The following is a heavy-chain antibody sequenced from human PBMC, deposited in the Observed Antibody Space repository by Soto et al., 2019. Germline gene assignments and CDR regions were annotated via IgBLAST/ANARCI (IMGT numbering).Heavy chain of an antibody. D-gene: IGHD3-3*01. CDR3: ARGNGVQARKYYDFWSGYSNGMDV. Sequence: LPCTVSGGSISSYYWSWIRQPPGKGLEWIGYIYYSGSTNYNPSLKSRVTISVDTSKNQFSLKLSSVTAADTAVYYCARGNGVQARKYYDFWSGYSNGMDVWGQGTTVTVSS. J-gene: IGHJ6*02. V-gene: IGHV4-59*01. CDR2: IYYSGST. CDR1: GGSISSYY.